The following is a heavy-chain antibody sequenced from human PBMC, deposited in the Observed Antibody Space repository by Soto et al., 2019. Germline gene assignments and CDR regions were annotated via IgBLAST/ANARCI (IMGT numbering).Heavy chain of an antibody. D-gene: IGHD3-22*01. J-gene: IGHJ4*02. CDR1: GFTFSNAW. Sequence: GGSLRLSCAASGFTFSNAWMSWVRQAPGKGLEWVGRIKSKTDGGTTDYAAPVKGRFTISRDDSKNTLYLQMNSLKTEDTAVYYCTTHLYYYDSSGYYHRLNYWGQGTLVTV. CDR3: TTHLYYYDSSGYYHRLNY. CDR2: IKSKTDGGTT. V-gene: IGHV3-15*01.